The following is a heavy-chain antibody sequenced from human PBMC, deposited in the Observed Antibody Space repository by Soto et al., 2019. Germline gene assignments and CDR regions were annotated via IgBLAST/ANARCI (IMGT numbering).Heavy chain of an antibody. CDR3: RRGRSGQIVVFY. Sequence: ASVKVSCKASGYTFTGHYIHWVRQAPEQGPEWMGGIGPESGATRYAQKFQGSGTMTRDTSITTVYMELKNLSPDATAVYCCRRGRSGQIVVFYWGQGTPVTVSS. CDR2: IGPESGAT. D-gene: IGHD5-12*01. J-gene: IGHJ4*02. CDR1: GYTFTGHY. V-gene: IGHV1-2*02.